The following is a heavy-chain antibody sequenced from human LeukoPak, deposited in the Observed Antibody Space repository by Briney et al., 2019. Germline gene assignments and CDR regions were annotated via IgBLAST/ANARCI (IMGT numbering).Heavy chain of an antibody. V-gene: IGHV3-33*01. D-gene: IGHD3-10*01. Sequence: GGSLRLSCAASGFTFSTYGMHWVRQAPGKGLEWVAVIWYDGSIKYYADSVKGRFTISRDNSKNTLFLQMNSLGAEDTAVYYCATAVGPYDYWGQGTLVTVSS. CDR1: GFTFSTYG. J-gene: IGHJ4*02. CDR3: ATAVGPYDY. CDR2: IWYDGSIK.